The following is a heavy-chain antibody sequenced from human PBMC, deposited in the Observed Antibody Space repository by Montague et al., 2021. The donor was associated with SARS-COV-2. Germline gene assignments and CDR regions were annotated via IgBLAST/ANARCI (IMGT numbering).Heavy chain of an antibody. V-gene: IGHV3-30*04. Sequence: SLRLSCAASGFIFSNFALNWVRQAPGKGLEWVATITYAGIDKYYADSVKGRFTISRDNSKNTLYLQMNSLRPEDTAVYYCARDRVPPASVGAFDLWGHGTLVTVSS. CDR1: GFIFSNFA. D-gene: IGHD1-26*01. J-gene: IGHJ3*01. CDR3: ARDRVPPASVGAFDL. CDR2: ITYAGIDK.